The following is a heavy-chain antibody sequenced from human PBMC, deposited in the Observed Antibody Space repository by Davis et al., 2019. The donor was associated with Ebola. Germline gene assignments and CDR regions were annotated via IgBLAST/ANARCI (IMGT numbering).Heavy chain of an antibody. Sequence: PGGSLRLSCAASGFTFSGSAMHWVRQASGKGLEWVGRIRSKANSYATAYAASVKGRFTISRDDSKNTAYLQMNSLKTEDTAVYYCTSLNYGDYQVWYYYGMDVWGQGTTVTVSS. D-gene: IGHD4-17*01. V-gene: IGHV3-73*01. CDR2: IRSKANSYAT. J-gene: IGHJ6*02. CDR3: TSLNYGDYQVWYYYGMDV. CDR1: GFTFSGSA.